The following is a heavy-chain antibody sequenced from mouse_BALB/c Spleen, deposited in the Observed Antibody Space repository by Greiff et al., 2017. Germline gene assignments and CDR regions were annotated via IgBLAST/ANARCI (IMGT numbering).Heavy chain of an antibody. Sequence: VQLQQSGPELVKPGASVKMSCKASGYTFTSYVMHWVKQKPGQGLEWIGYINPYNDGTKYNEKFKGKATLTSDKSSSTAYMELSSLTSEDSAVYYGASGEVFYDGYPPWFADWGQGTLVTGSA. CDR2: INPYNDGT. CDR3: ASGEVFYDGYPPWFAD. D-gene: IGHD2-3*01. J-gene: IGHJ3*01. V-gene: IGHV1-14*01. CDR1: GYTFTSYV.